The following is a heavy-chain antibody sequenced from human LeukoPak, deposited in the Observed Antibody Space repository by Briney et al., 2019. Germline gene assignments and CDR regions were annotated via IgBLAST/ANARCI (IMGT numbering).Heavy chain of an antibody. D-gene: IGHD3-10*01. Sequence: GGSLRLSCAASGFTFSSYSMNWVRQAPGKGLEWVSSISSSSSYIYYADSVKGRFTISRDNAKNSLYLQMNSLRAEDTAVYYCARDLGGSGSYYNEGDYWGQGTLATVSS. V-gene: IGHV3-21*01. CDR3: ARDLGGSGSYYNEGDY. CDR2: ISSSSSYI. CDR1: GFTFSSYS. J-gene: IGHJ4*02.